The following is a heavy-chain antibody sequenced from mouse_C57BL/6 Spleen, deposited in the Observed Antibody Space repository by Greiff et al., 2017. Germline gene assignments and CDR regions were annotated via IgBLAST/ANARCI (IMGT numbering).Heavy chain of an antibody. J-gene: IGHJ3*01. CDR1: GFTFSSYA. CDR3: TREDGYGAWFAY. CDR2: ISSGGDYI. V-gene: IGHV5-9-1*02. Sequence: EVKLVESGEGLVKPGGSLKLSCAASGFTFSSYAMSWVRQTPEKRLEWVAYISSGGDYIYYADTVKGRFTISRDNARNTLYLQMSSLKSEDTAMYYCTREDGYGAWFAYWGQGTLVTVSA. D-gene: IGHD2-2*01.